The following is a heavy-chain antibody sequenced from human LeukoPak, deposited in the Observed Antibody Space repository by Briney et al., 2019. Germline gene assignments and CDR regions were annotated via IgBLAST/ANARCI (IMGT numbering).Heavy chain of an antibody. CDR3: ARHAAHGLVATGRHPLDY. D-gene: IGHD6-13*01. V-gene: IGHV4-39*01. CDR1: GGSISSNSYY. CDR2: IYYSGST. J-gene: IGHJ4*02. Sequence: SETLSLTCTVSGGSISSNSYYWGWIRQPPGKGLEWIGTIYYSGSTSYNPSLKSRVTISVDTPKNQFSLNLSSVTAADTAVYYCARHAAHGLVATGRHPLDYWGQGTLVTVSS.